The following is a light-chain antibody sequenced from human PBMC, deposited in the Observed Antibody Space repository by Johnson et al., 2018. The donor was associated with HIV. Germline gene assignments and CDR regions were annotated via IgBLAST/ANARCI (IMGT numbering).Light chain of an antibody. CDR1: SSNIGNNY. V-gene: IGLV1-51*02. J-gene: IGLJ1*01. Sequence: QSILTQPPSVSAAPGQKVTISCSGSSSNIGNNYVSWYQQLPGTAPKLLIYENYKRPSGIPGRFSASKSGPSATLGTTRLQTGDEADYYCGTWDTSLSAGYVFGTGTKVTVL. CDR3: GTWDTSLSAGYV. CDR2: ENY.